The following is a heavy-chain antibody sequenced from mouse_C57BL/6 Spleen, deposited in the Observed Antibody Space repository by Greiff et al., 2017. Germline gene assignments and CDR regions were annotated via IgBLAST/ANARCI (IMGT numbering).Heavy chain of an antibody. J-gene: IGHJ2*01. Sequence: EVQRVESGGGLVKPGGSLKLSCAASGFTFSSYTMSWVRQTPEKRLEWVATISGGGGNTYYPDSVKGRFTISRDNAKNTRYLQMSSRRSEDTAVEYCARQRYGRTYYCDYWGQGTTLTVSS. CDR1: GFTFSSYT. D-gene: IGHD1-1*01. CDR2: ISGGGGNT. V-gene: IGHV5-9*04. CDR3: ARQRYGRTYYCDY.